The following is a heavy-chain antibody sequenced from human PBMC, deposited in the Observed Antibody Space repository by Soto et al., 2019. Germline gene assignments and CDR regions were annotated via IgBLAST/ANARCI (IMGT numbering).Heavy chain of an antibody. CDR1: GYTFSDYW. J-gene: IGHJ2*01. D-gene: IGHD3-9*01. Sequence: GESLKISCHGSGYTFSDYWIGWVRQMPGKGLEWMGIIHPGDSDTKYSPSFQGQVTISADESISTAYLQWNSLKASDTALYYCWRQYFDFLDYFYTGSSYFDLWGRGTLVTVSS. CDR3: WRQYFDFLDYFYTGSSYFDL. CDR2: IHPGDSDT. V-gene: IGHV5-51*01.